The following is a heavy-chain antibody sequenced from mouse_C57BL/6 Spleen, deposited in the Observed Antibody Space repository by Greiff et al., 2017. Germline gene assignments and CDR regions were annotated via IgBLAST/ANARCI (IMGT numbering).Heavy chain of an antibody. CDR2: ISGGGGNT. D-gene: IGHD2-4*01. CDR3: ERLYYEYWDD. Sequence: EVQLVESGGGLVKPGGSLKLSCAASGFTFSSYTMSWVRQTPEKRLEWVATISGGGGNTYYPASVKDRFTIARDNAKNTLYLQMSSLRSEATALYYCERLYYEYWDDWGQGTTLTVSS. CDR1: GFTFSSYT. V-gene: IGHV5-9*01. J-gene: IGHJ2*01.